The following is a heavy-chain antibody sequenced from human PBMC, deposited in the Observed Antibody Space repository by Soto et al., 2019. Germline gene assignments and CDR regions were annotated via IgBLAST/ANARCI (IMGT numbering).Heavy chain of an antibody. J-gene: IGHJ6*03. CDR3: ARSVAIFGNHYYYYYYMDV. D-gene: IGHD3-3*01. Sequence: GASVKVSCKASGYTFTSYDINWVRQATGQGLEWMGWMNPNSGNTGYAQKKKSRVTMTRNTSISTDNKELSSLRSEDTAVYYCARSVAIFGNHYYYYYYMDVWGKGTTVTVSS. CDR2: MNPNSGNT. CDR1: GYTFTSYD. V-gene: IGHV1-8*01.